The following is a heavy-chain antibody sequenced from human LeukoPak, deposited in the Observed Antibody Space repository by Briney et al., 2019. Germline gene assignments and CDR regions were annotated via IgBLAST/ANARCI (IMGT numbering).Heavy chain of an antibody. V-gene: IGHV4-59*01. D-gene: IGHD3-10*01. CDR3: ARAHLGKGSYYYYYMDG. Sequence: PSETLSLTCAVSGGSISSYYWSWIRQPPGKGLEWIGYIYYSGSTNYNPSLKSRVTISVDTSKNQFSLKLSSVTAADTAVYYCARAHLGKGSYYYYYMDGWGKGTTVSVSS. CDR2: IYYSGST. J-gene: IGHJ6*03. CDR1: GGSISSYY.